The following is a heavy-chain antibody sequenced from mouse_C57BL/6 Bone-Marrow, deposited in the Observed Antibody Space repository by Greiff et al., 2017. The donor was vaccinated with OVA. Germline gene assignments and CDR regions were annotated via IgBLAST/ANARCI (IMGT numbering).Heavy chain of an antibody. CDR3: ARRAEDDYDEAWFAY. Sequence: QVTLKESGPGILQSSQTLSLTCSFSGFSLSTSGMGVSWIRQPSGKGLEWLAHIYWDDDKRYHPSLKSRLTISKDTSRNQVFLKITSVDTADTATYYCARRAEDDYDEAWFAYWGQGTLVTVSA. CDR2: IYWDDDK. CDR1: GFSLSTSGMG. J-gene: IGHJ3*01. D-gene: IGHD2-4*01. V-gene: IGHV8-12*01.